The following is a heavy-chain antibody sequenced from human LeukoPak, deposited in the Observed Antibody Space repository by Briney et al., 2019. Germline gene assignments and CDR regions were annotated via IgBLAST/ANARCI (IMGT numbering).Heavy chain of an antibody. D-gene: IGHD2-2*01. J-gene: IGHJ6*04. CDR1: GGSFSGYY. V-gene: IGHV4-34*01. Sequence: SETLSLTCAVYGGSFSGYYWSWIRQPPGKGQEWIGEINHSGSTNYNPSLKSRVTISVDTSKNQFSLKLSSVTAADTAVYYCARVRVVPAAVGRIKVDYGMDVWGKGTTVTVSS. CDR2: INHSGST. CDR3: ARVRVVPAAVGRIKVDYGMDV.